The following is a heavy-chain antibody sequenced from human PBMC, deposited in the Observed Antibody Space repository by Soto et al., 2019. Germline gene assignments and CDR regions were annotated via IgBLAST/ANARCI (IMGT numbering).Heavy chain of an antibody. J-gene: IGHJ6*02. CDR1: GFTFSSYA. CDR2: ISYDGSNK. Sequence: QVQLVESGGGVVQPGRSLRLSCAASGFTFSSYAMHWVRLAPGKGLEWVAVISYDGSNKYDADSVKGRFTISRDNSKNTLYLQMNSLIAEDTDVYDCARDLESDDYYGTDVWGQETTVTVAS. CDR3: ARDLESDDYYGTDV. V-gene: IGHV3-30-3*01.